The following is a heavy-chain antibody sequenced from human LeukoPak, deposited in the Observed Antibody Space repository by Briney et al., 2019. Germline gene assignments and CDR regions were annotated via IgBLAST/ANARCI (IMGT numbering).Heavy chain of an antibody. CDR3: ARVLRGYDTSAYYYHYFDY. V-gene: IGHV3-23*01. J-gene: IGHJ4*02. Sequence: PGGSLRLSCATSGFSFSSYAMSWVRQAPGKGLEWVSAMSSSDDGRYYAASVRGRFTISRDTSRSTLYLQMNSLRAEDAAVYYCARVLRGYDTSAYYYHYFDYWGQGTLVTVSS. CDR1: GFSFSSYA. CDR2: MSSSDDGR. D-gene: IGHD3-22*01.